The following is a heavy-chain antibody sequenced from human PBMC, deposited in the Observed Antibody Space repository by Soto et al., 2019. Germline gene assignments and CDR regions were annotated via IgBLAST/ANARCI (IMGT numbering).Heavy chain of an antibody. Sequence: PSETLSLTCTVSGGSISSGGYYWSWIRQHPGKGLEWIVYIYYSGSTYYNPSLKSRVTISVDTSKNQFSLKLSSVTAADTALYYCARVEVTMVRGSLYYGMDVWGQGTTVTVS. V-gene: IGHV4-31*03. J-gene: IGHJ6*02. D-gene: IGHD3-10*01. CDR1: GGSISSGGYY. CDR3: ARVEVTMVRGSLYYGMDV. CDR2: IYYSGST.